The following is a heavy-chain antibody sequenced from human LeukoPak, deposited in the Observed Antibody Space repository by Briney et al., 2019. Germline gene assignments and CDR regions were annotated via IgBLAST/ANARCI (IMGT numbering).Heavy chain of an antibody. D-gene: IGHD3-3*01. CDR1: GFTVSSNY. Sequence: PGGSLRLSCAASGFTVSSNYMSWVRQAPGKGLECVSILYSGGTTYYADSVKGRFTISRDNSKNTLSLQMNNVRAEDTAVYYCAKEPRYDFWSGFDYWGQGTLVTVSS. CDR2: LYSGGTT. CDR3: AKEPRYDFWSGFDY. V-gene: IGHV3-53*01. J-gene: IGHJ4*02.